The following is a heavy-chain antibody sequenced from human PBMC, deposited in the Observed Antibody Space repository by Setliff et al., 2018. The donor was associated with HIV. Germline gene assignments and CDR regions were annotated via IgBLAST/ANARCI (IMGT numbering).Heavy chain of an antibody. J-gene: IGHJ4*02. CDR2: IYYSGST. Sequence: SETLSLTCTVSGGSISSYYWSWIRQPPGKGLEWIGYIYYSGSTNYNPSLKSRITISVDTSKNQFSLKLSSVTAADTAVYYCAREATYYYDGSGYYYFDYWGRGTLVTVSS. V-gene: IGHV4-59*01. CDR1: GGSISSYY. CDR3: AREATYYYDGSGYYYFDY. D-gene: IGHD3-22*01.